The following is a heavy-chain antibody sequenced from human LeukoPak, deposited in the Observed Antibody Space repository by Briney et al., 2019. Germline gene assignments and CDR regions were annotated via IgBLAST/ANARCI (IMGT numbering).Heavy chain of an antibody. V-gene: IGHV3-7*05. D-gene: IGHD3-10*01. J-gene: IGHJ4*02. CDR3: ARVRRYYNSGSSFDY. Sequence: PGGSLRLSCAASGFSFSSFWMTWVRQAPGKGLEWVANIKQDGSGKYYVDSLEGRFTISRDNAKNSLSLQMNSLRAEDTAVCYCARVRRYYNSGSSFDYWGQGTLVTVSS. CDR1: GFSFSSFW. CDR2: IKQDGSGK.